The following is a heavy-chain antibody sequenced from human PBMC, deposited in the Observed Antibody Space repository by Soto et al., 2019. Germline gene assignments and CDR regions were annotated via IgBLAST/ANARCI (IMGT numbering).Heavy chain of an antibody. CDR2: IGEGGFST. D-gene: IGHD3-16*01. V-gene: IGHV3-23*01. CDR3: ARDSITRVSSDVPGMDV. CDR1: GFTFSTYA. J-gene: IGHJ6*02. Sequence: PGGSLRLSCAASGFTFSTYAMSWVRQAPGKGLEWVSVIGEGGFSTQYADSVKGRFTISRDNSKNMLYLQMNSLRSDDTAVYYCARDSITRVSSDVPGMDVWGQGTTVTVSS.